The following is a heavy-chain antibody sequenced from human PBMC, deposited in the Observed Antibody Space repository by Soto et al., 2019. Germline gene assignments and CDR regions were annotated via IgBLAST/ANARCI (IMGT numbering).Heavy chain of an antibody. D-gene: IGHD6-13*01. CDR1: GYSFTSYW. Sequence: PVESLTISCKVSGYSFTSYWIIWVRQMPGKGLECMGSIDPRDSYTNYSPSFQGHVTISADKSISTAYLQWSSLKSSDTAMYYCARHRIAAAGTAGDYYHYGMDVWGQGTPVTVSS. CDR3: ARHRIAAAGTAGDYYHYGMDV. CDR2: IDPRDSYT. J-gene: IGHJ6*01. V-gene: IGHV5-10-1*01.